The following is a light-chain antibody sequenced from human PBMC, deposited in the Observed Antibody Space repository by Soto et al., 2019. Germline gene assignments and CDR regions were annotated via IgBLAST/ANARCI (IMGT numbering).Light chain of an antibody. V-gene: IGKV1-6*01. CDR2: AAS. CDR1: QVIGND. J-gene: IGKJ1*01. Sequence: AIQVTQSPSSLSASVGDRVTITCRASQVIGNDLGWYQQKPGKAPKLLIYAASTLQSGVPSRFSGSGSGTDFTLTISSLRPEDFATYYCLQDYIYPWTFGQGTKVEIK. CDR3: LQDYIYPWT.